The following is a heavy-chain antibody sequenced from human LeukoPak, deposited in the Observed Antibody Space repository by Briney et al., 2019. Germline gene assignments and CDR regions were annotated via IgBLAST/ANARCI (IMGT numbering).Heavy chain of an antibody. CDR3: ARGPPQDYGDFSFDY. V-gene: IGHV1-2*06. CDR1: GYTFTGYY. Sequence: ASVKVSCKASGYTFTGYYMYWVRQAPGQGLEWMGRINPNSGVTKYARKFQGRVTMTRDTSISTYYMDLSRLRSDDTAVYYCARGPPQDYGDFSFDYWGQGTLVTASS. D-gene: IGHD4-17*01. J-gene: IGHJ4*02. CDR2: INPNSGVT.